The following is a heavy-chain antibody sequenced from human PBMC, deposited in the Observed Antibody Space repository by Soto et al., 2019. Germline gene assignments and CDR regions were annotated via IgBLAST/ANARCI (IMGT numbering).Heavy chain of an antibody. CDR3: ARGGSGYVWFNEF. J-gene: IGHJ4*02. V-gene: IGHV1-69*01. D-gene: IGHD3-22*01. CDR1: GGLFSSYA. CDR2: IIPVFATV. Sequence: QEQLVQSGAEVKKSGSSVKVSCKDTGGLFSSYAVSWVRQAPGQGLEWMGGIIPVFATVYYAQKFQGRVTITADESTNTAYMELRSLRSEDTAMYYCARGGSGYVWFNEFWGQGTLVTVSS.